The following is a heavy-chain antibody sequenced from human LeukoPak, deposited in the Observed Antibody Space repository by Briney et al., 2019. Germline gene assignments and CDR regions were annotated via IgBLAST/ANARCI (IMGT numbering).Heavy chain of an antibody. Sequence: ASVKVSCKASGYTFTGYYMHWVRQAPGQGLEWMGWINANSGGTNYAQKFQGRVTLTRDTSISTAYMELSRLRSDDTAVYYCARLGIAAAGTGSNWFDPWGQGTLVTVSS. D-gene: IGHD6-13*01. J-gene: IGHJ5*02. CDR1: GYTFTGYY. V-gene: IGHV1-2*02. CDR3: ARLGIAAAGTGSNWFDP. CDR2: INANSGGT.